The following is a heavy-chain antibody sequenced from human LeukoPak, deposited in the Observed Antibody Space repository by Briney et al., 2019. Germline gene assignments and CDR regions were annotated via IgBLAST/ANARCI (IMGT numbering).Heavy chain of an antibody. CDR2: INQDESET. J-gene: IGHJ4*02. CDR1: GFTFCSYW. D-gene: IGHD1-26*01. Sequence: GGSLRLSCAVSGFTFCSYWMTWVRQAPGKGMEWVASINQDESETYCVASVEGRFTISRDNAKNSLYLQMNSLRVEDTAIYYCVRSWLLVAATRPTDYWGQGTLVTVSS. CDR3: VRSWLLVAATRPTDY. V-gene: IGHV3-7*01.